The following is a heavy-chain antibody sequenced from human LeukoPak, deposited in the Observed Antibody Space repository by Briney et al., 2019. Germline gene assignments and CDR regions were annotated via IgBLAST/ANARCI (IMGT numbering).Heavy chain of an antibody. Sequence: GGSLRLSCAAPGFTVSSNYMSWVRQAPGKGLEWVSVIYSGGSTYYADSVKGRFTISRDDSKNTLYLQMNSLRAEDTAVYYCARAATYGRGRDYWGQGTLVTVSS. D-gene: IGHD3-10*01. J-gene: IGHJ4*02. CDR3: ARAATYGRGRDY. CDR1: GFTVSSNY. V-gene: IGHV3-66*02. CDR2: IYSGGST.